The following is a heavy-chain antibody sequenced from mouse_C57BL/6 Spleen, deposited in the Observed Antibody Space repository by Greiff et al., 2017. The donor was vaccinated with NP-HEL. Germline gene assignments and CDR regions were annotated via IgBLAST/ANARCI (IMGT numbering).Heavy chain of an antibody. Sequence: EVQGVESGGGLVKPGGSLKLSCAASGFTFSDYGMHWVRQAPEKGLEWVAYISSGSSTIYYADTVKGRFTISRDNAKNTLFLQMTSLRSEDTAMYYCARRGDYGSSPYYAMDYWGQGTSVTVSS. CDR2: ISSGSSTI. J-gene: IGHJ4*01. V-gene: IGHV5-17*01. D-gene: IGHD1-1*01. CDR1: GFTFSDYG. CDR3: ARRGDYGSSPYYAMDY.